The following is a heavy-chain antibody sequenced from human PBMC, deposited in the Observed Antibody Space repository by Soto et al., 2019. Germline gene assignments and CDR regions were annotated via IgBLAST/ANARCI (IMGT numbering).Heavy chain of an antibody. CDR3: TSEDVATGLV. J-gene: IGHJ4*02. Sequence: ASVKVSCKASGFTFTRFGISWGRQAPGQGPEWMGWISTYNGDAKYAQKFQDRVTITKDIFTSTVYMELRSLRSDDTAMYYCTSEDVATGLVWGPGSLVTVSS. CDR2: ISTYNGDA. V-gene: IGHV1-18*01. D-gene: IGHD5-12*01. CDR1: GFTFTRFG.